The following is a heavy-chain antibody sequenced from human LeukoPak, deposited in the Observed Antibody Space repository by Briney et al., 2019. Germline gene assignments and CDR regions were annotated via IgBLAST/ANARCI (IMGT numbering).Heavy chain of an antibody. CDR1: GFTFSSYA. D-gene: IGHD2-21*02. V-gene: IGHV3-30*02. J-gene: IGHJ4*02. CDR2: IRYDGSNK. Sequence: GGSLRLSCAASGFTFSSYAMSWVRQAPGKGLEWVAFIRYDGSNKYYADSVKGRFTISRDNSKNTLYLQMNSLRAEDTAVYYCAKDGTRASRVVTAIYFDYWGQGTLVTVSS. CDR3: AKDGTRASRVVTAIYFDY.